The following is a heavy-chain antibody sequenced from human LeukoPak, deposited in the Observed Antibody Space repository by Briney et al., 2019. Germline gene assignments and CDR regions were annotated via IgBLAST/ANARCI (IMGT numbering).Heavy chain of an antibody. CDR3: TRHANSSGLVY. Sequence: GGSLRLSCAASGFTFSGSAMHWVRQASGKGLEWVGRIRSKANSYATAYAASVKGRFTISRDDSKNTAYLQMNSLKTGDTAVYYCTRHANSSGLVYWGQGTLVTVSS. CDR1: GFTFSGSA. CDR2: IRSKANSYAT. D-gene: IGHD6-19*01. V-gene: IGHV3-73*01. J-gene: IGHJ4*02.